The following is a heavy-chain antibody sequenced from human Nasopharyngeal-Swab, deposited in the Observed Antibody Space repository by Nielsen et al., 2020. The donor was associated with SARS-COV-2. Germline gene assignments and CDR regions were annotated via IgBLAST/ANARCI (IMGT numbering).Heavy chain of an antibody. V-gene: IGHV3-73*01. CDR2: IRSKGNSYAT. CDR3: TRCGGSCYTGKDY. J-gene: IGHJ4*02. D-gene: IGHD2-15*01. CDR1: GLIFSDPA. Sequence: RRSLTPSCAPSGLIFSDPAIHWVRQPSGKGLEWVGRIRSKGNSYATEYAASAEGRFTISRDDSKNTAYLQMNSLITEDTAVYYCTRCGGSCYTGKDYWGQGTLVTVSS.